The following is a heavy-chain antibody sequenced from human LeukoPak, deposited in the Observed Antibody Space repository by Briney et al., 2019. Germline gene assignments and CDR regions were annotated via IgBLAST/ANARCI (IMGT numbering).Heavy chain of an antibody. D-gene: IGHD2-15*01. J-gene: IGHJ6*04. V-gene: IGHV3-7*03. CDR2: IKQDGSEK. CDR1: GFTFSSYW. CDR3: ARDLGDIVPLYGMDV. Sequence: GGSLRLSCAASGFTFSSYWMSWVRQAPGKGLEWVANIKQDGSEKYYVDSVKGRFTISRDNAKNSLYLQMNSLRAEDTAVYYCARDLGDIVPLYGMDVWGKGTTVTVSS.